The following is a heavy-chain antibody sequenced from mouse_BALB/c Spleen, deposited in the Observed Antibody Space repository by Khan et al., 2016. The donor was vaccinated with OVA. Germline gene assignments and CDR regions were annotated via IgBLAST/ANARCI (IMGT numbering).Heavy chain of an antibody. Sequence: QVQLKQSGAELVRPGSSVKISCKASGYSFSRSWMNWVKQRPGQGLEWIGQIYPGNGDTNYNGKFKGKATLTADKSSSTAYMQLSSLTSEDSAVYFCARWGGDGLTKWGHGTLVTVSA. CDR1: GYSFSRSW. CDR2: IYPGNGDT. D-gene: IGHD1-2*01. V-gene: IGHV1-80*01. J-gene: IGHJ3*01. CDR3: ARWGGDGLTK.